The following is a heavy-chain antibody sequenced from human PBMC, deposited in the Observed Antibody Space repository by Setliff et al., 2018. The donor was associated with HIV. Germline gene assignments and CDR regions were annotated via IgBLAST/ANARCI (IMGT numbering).Heavy chain of an antibody. D-gene: IGHD3-22*01. J-gene: IGHJ5*02. CDR1: GGTFSTHA. CDR2: ILPIFNKV. V-gene: IGHV1-69*04. CDR3: ARDNVDSDSRTYLHH. Sequence: SVKVSCKASGGTFSTHAITWVRQAPGQGLEWMGNILPIFNKVNYAQKFRGRVTITADKSTSTAYMELSSLTSDDAAVYFCARDNVDSDSRTYLHHWGQGTLVTVSS.